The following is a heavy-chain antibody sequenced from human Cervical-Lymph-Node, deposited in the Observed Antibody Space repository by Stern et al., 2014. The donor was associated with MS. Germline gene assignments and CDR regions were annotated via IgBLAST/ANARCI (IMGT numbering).Heavy chain of an antibody. Sequence: QVQLVQSGAEVKKPGASVKVSCKASGYAFTGNFLHWVRQAPGQGLEWMGRVNPNSGGTDYAPKFQGRVTMTRDTSISTAYVDLSTLRSDDTAVYYCARDAGRGKYYDSTGSFDYWGQGTLVTVSS. V-gene: IGHV1-2*06. J-gene: IGHJ4*02. D-gene: IGHD3-22*01. CDR3: ARDAGRGKYYDSTGSFDY. CDR1: GYAFTGNF. CDR2: VNPNSGGT.